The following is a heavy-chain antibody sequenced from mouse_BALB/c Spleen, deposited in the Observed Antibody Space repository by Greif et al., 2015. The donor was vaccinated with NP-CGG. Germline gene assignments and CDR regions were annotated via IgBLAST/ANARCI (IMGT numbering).Heavy chain of an antibody. CDR2: ISSGSSTI. Sequence: EVQLQQSGGGLVQPGGSRKLSCAASGFTFSSFGMHWVRQAPEKGLEWVAYISSGSSTIYYADTVKGRFTISRDNPKNTLFLQMTSLRSEDTAMYYCARWGYGNYFDYWGQGTTLTVSS. D-gene: IGHD2-10*02. CDR1: GFTFSSFG. CDR3: ARWGYGNYFDY. J-gene: IGHJ2*01. V-gene: IGHV5-17*02.